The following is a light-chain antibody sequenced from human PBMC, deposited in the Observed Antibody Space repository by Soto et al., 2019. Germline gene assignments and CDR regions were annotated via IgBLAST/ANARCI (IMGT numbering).Light chain of an antibody. CDR3: QQYTNWPFT. V-gene: IGKV3-15*01. J-gene: IGKJ3*01. CDR2: GAS. Sequence: EIVMTQSPATLSVSPGERATLSCRASQSISINLAWYQQKPGQAPRLLIYGASTRATGIPATFSGSGSGTEFTLTISSLQSEDFAVYYCQQYTNWPFTFGPGTKVDIK. CDR1: QSISIN.